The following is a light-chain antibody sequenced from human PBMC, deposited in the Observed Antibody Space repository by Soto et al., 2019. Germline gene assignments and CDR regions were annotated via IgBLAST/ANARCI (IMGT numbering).Light chain of an antibody. CDR3: AAWDDSLNEYV. J-gene: IGLJ1*01. V-gene: IGLV2-14*01. CDR2: EVS. CDR1: SSDVGGYNY. Sequence: QSVLTQPASVSGSPGQSITISCTGTSSDVGGYNYVSWYQQHPGKAPKLMIYEVSNRPSGVSNRFSGSKSGNTASLTISGLQAEDEADYYCAAWDDSLNEYVFGTGTKVTVL.